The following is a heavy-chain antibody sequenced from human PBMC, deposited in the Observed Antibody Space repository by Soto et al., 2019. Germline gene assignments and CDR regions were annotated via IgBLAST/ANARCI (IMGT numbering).Heavy chain of an antibody. J-gene: IGHJ6*02. V-gene: IGHV4-34*01. CDR3: ARGRGYGPGSWIIYYYYGMDV. D-gene: IGHD3-10*01. CDR1: GGSFSCYY. Sequence: SETLSLTCAVYGGSFSCYYWIWIRQPPGKGLEWIGEINHSGSTNYNPSLKSRVTISVDTSKNQFSLKLSSVTAADTAVYYCARGRGYGPGSWIIYYYYGMDVWGQGTTVTVSS. CDR2: INHSGST.